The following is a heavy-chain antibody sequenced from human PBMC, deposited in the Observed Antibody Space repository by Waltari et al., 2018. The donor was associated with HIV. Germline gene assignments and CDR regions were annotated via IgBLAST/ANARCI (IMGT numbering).Heavy chain of an antibody. V-gene: IGHV3-23*01. J-gene: IGHJ6*02. CDR3: AKGIFRSTRIPMWGGMDV. Sequence: EVQLLESGGGLVQPGGSLRLSCVASGFTFSSYALNWVRQAPGEGLEWVSSVSSSGGSTYYADSAKGRFTISRDNSKNTLFLQMNSLRAEDTAVYYCAKGIFRSTRIPMWGGMDVWGQGTTVTVSS. D-gene: IGHD3-3*01. CDR1: GFTFSSYA. CDR2: VSSSGGST.